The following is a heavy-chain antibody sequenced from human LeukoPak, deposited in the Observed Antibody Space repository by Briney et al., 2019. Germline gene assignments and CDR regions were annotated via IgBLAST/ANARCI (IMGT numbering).Heavy chain of an antibody. D-gene: IGHD3-10*01. CDR2: ISGDGRIT. Sequence: TGGSLRLSCAASRLTFSNYVTGWVRQAPGKGLECVSAISGDGRITYYADSVKGRFTISRENSKNTLYLQMNSLRAEDTAIYYCARVSGRIQVWPQPFGDGLDVWGQGTTVTVSS. V-gene: IGHV3-23*01. CDR3: ARVSGRIQVWPQPFGDGLDV. J-gene: IGHJ6*02. CDR1: RLTFSNYV.